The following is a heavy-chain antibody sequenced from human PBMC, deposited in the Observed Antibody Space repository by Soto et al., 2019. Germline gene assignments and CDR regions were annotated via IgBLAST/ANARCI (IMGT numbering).Heavy chain of an antibody. CDR3: ASPGSITMISNAFDI. D-gene: IGHD3-22*01. CDR1: GGSISSYY. V-gene: IGHV4-59*05. J-gene: IGHJ3*02. Sequence: SETLSLTCTVSGGSISSYYWSWIRQPPRKGLEWIGSIYYSGSTYYNPSLKSRVTISVDTSKNQFSLKLSSVTAADTAVYYCASPGSITMISNAFDIWGQGTMVTVSS. CDR2: IYYSGST.